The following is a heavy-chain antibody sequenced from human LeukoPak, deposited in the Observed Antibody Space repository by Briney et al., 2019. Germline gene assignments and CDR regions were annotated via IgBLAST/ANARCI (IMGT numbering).Heavy chain of an antibody. J-gene: IGHJ6*02. CDR2: IYYSGST. D-gene: IGHD5-18*01. CDR3: ARDGGYSYGHYYYYGMDV. Sequence: SETLSLTCTVPGGSISSYYWSWIRQPPGKGLEWIGYIYYSGSTNYNPSLKSRVTISVDTSKNQFSLKPSSVTAADTAVYYCARDGGYSYGHYYYYGMDVWGQGTTVTVSS. CDR1: GGSISSYY. V-gene: IGHV4-59*01.